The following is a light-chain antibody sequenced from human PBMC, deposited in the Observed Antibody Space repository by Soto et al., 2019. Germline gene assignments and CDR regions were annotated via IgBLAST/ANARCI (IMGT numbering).Light chain of an antibody. CDR2: DTS. V-gene: IGKV3-11*01. J-gene: IGKJ4*01. Sequence: IVLTQSPATLSLSPGERATLSCRASQSVRSFLAWYQQKPGQAPRLLIYDTSNRATDIPARFSGSGSGTDFTLTISSLEPEDFAVYYCQQRSNRLLTFGGGTKVETK. CDR1: QSVRSF. CDR3: QQRSNRLLT.